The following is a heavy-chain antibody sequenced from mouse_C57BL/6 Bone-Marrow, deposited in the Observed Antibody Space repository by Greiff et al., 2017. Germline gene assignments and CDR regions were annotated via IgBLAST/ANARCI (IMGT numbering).Heavy chain of an antibody. V-gene: IGHV1-54*01. J-gene: IGHJ4*01. Sequence: QVQLQQSGAELVRPGTSVKVSCKASGYAFTNYLIEWVKQRPGQGLEWIGVINPGSGGTNYNEKFKGKATLTADKSSSTAYMQLSSLTSEDSAVSFYASAGIYYEYDDYAMDYWGQGTSVTVSS. CDR2: INPGSGGT. D-gene: IGHD2-4*01. CDR1: GYAFTNYL. CDR3: ASAGIYYEYDDYAMDY.